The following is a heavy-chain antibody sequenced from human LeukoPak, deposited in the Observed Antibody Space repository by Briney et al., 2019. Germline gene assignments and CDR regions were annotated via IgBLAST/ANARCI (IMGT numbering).Heavy chain of an antibody. V-gene: IGHV3-7*01. J-gene: IGHJ4*02. CDR3: ARSKQLGYCSSTSCSSFDY. CDR1: GFTFSSYW. Sequence: GGSLRLSCAASGFTFSSYWMSWVRQAPGKGLEWVANIKQDGSEKYYVDSVKGRFTISRDNAKNSLYLQMNSLRAEDTAVCYCARSKQLGYCSSTSCSSFDYWGQGTLVTVSS. CDR2: IKQDGSEK. D-gene: IGHD2-2*01.